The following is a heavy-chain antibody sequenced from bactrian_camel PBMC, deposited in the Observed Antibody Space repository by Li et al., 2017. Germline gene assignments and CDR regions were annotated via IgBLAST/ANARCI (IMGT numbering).Heavy chain of an antibody. CDR1: GFTFSTYA. V-gene: IGHV3S40*01. J-gene: IGHJ6*01. Sequence: VESGGGSVQAGESLKLSCAASGFTFSTYAMIWVRQAPGKALEWVSGINRGAGLTYYADSVKGRFTISRDNTKNTVSLEMNSLQPEDTAVYYCASGITVVADRVVLDFGYWGQGTQVTVS. D-gene: IGHD6*01. CDR3: ASGITVVADRVVLDFGY. CDR2: INRGAGLT.